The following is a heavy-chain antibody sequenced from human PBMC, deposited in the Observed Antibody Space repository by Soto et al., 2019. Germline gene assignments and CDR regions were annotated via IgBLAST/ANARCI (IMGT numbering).Heavy chain of an antibody. J-gene: IGHJ4*02. CDR2: INPNSGGT. CDR1: GYTFTGYY. D-gene: IGHD2-21*02. Sequence: QVQLVQSGAEVKKPGASVKVSCKASGYTFTGYYMHWVRQAPGQGLEWTGWINPNSGGTNYAQKYQGCVTMTRHTSIGTAYMELRRLRSDDTAVYYCAGAHCGRDCSSGVDYWGQGILVTVSS. V-gene: IGHV1-2*04. CDR3: AGAHCGRDCSSGVDY.